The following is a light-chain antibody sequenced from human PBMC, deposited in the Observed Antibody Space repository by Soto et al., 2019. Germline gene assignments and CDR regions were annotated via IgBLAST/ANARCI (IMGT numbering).Light chain of an antibody. V-gene: IGKV3-15*01. CDR3: QQYSHWRT. CDR1: QSIDSD. J-gene: IGKJ1*01. Sequence: EIMMTQSPANVSVFPGERATLSCRASQSIDSDLVWYQQKPGHVPRLLIYGASTRATGVPARFSGSGSGTEFTLTIISLRSDDFAVYYCQQYSHWRTFGPGTKVEIK. CDR2: GAS.